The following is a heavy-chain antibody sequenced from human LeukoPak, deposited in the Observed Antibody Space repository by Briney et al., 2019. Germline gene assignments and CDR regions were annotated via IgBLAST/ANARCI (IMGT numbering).Heavy chain of an antibody. J-gene: IGHJ4*02. V-gene: IGHV3-23*01. CDR1: GFTFSSYA. Sequence: GGSLRLSCAASGFTFSSYAMSWVRQAPGKGLEWVSAISGSGGSTYYADSVKGRFTISRDNSKNSLYLQMNTLRAEDTAIYYCATDSPDYGGKGFDYWGQGTLVTVSS. CDR2: ISGSGGST. CDR3: ATDSPDYGGKGFDY. D-gene: IGHD4-23*01.